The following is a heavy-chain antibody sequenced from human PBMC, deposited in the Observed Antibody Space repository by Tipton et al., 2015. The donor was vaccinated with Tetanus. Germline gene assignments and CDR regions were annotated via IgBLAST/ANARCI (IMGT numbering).Heavy chain of an antibody. V-gene: IGHV3-30-3*01. D-gene: IGHD3-16*01. CDR3: AREDGGPTLDYFDS. CDR1: GFTFTRYA. J-gene: IGHJ4*02. Sequence: LSLTCAASGFTFTRYAMHWVRQAPGKGLEWVAVITFDGGTKYYADSVKGRFTLSRDNSQNTLYLQMNSLKVEDTAVYYCAREDGGPTLDYFDSWGQGALVIVSA. CDR2: ITFDGGTK.